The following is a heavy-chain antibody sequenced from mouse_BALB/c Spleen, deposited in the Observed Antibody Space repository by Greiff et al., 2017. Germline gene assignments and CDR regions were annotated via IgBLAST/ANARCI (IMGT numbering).Heavy chain of an antibody. V-gene: IGHV2-9*02. D-gene: IGHD1-1*01. Sequence: VKLMESGPGLVAPSQSLSITCTVSGFSLTSYGVHWVRQPPGKGLEWLGVIWAGGSTNYNSALMSRLSISKDNSKSQVFLKMISLQTDDTAMYYCARDRDYYGSRDWYFDVWGAGTTVTVSS. CDR2: IWAGGST. J-gene: IGHJ1*01. CDR1: GFSLTSYG. CDR3: ARDRDYYGSRDWYFDV.